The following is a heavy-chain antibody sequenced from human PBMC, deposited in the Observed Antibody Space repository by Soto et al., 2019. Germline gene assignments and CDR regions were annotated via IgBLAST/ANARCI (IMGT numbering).Heavy chain of an antibody. CDR3: ARLVYDTRLNYMYFDF. J-gene: IGHJ4*02. Sequence: LSVTCAVSFFSISSGNSLTWVRQTPQRGLEYIGEIFHDGTANYYPSFERRVAISVDTSKNQFSLKLTSVTAADTAIYFCARLVYDTRLNYMYFDFWGQGALVTVSS. CDR1: FFSISSGNS. V-gene: IGHV4-4*01. D-gene: IGHD2-8*01. CDR2: IFHDGTA.